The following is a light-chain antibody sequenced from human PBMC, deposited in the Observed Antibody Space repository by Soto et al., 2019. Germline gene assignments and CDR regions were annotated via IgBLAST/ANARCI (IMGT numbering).Light chain of an antibody. J-gene: IGLJ2*01. CDR3: CSYAVSYSFVL. CDR2: EGS. CDR1: SSDVGSYNF. V-gene: IGLV2-23*03. Sequence: QSALTQPASVSGSPGQSITMSCTGTSSDVGSYNFVSWYQQHPGKAPKLVIYEGSKRPSGVSDRFSGSKSGNTASLTISGLQAEDEADYYCCSYAVSYSFVLFGGGTELTVL.